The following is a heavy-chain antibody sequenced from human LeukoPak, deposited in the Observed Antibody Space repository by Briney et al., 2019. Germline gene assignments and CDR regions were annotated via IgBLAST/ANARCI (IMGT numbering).Heavy chain of an antibody. J-gene: IGHJ3*02. D-gene: IGHD2-2*01. CDR1: GYTFTGYY. V-gene: IGHV1-2*02. CDR3: ARMLVVVPAAIGVKAFDI. Sequence: ASVKVSCKASGYTFTGYYMHLVRQAPGQGLEWMGWINPNSGGTNYAQKFQGRVTMTRDTSISTAYMELSRLRSDDTAVYYCARMLVVVPAAIGVKAFDIWGQGTMVTVSS. CDR2: INPNSGGT.